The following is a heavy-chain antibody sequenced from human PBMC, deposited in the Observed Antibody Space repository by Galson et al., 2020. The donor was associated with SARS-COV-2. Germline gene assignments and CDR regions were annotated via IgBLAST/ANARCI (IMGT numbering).Heavy chain of an antibody. V-gene: IGHV3-43*01. D-gene: IGHD3-3*01. CDR1: GFTFDDYT. CDR2: ISGDGAIT. Sequence: GDSLKISCAGSGFTFDDYTLYWVRQVPGKGLECVSLISGDGAITYYADSVKGRFTISRDNSKNSLFLQMNSLTTEDTALYYCVKDIYMYWGYDFGFATGGLGALVTVSS. J-gene: IGHJ4*02. CDR3: VKDIYMYWGYDFGFAT.